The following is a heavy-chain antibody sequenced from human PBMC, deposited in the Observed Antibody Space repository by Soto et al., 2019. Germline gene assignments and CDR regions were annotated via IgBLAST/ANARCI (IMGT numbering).Heavy chain of an antibody. CDR3: ESIRFVYQAEYGMRDL. J-gene: IGHJ2*01. Sequence: HAPGPGLEWMGIINPSGGSTSYAQKFQGRVTMTRDTSTSKVYMELSSLRSEDTAVYYCESIRFVYQAEYGMRDL. V-gene: IGHV1-46*01. D-gene: IGHD2-21*01. CDR2: INPSGGST.